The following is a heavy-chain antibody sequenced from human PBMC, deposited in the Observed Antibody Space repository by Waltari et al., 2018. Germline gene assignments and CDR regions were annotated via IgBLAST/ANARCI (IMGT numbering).Heavy chain of an antibody. CDR2: IYYSGST. CDR1: GGSISSSSSS. V-gene: IGHV4-39*07. D-gene: IGHD1-26*01. Sequence: QLQLQESGPGLVKPSETLSLTCTVSGGSISSSSSSWGWIRQPPGKGLEWSGSIYYSGSTYYNPSLKSRVTISVDTSKNQFSLKLSSVTAADTAVYYCARVWGASDYWGQGTLVTVSS. CDR3: ARVWGASDY. J-gene: IGHJ4*02.